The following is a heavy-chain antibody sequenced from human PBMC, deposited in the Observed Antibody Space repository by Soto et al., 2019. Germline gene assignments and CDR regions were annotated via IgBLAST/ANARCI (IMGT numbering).Heavy chain of an antibody. V-gene: IGHV3-23*01. J-gene: IGHJ4*02. CDR2: ISGSGGST. D-gene: IGHD2-2*01. CDR3: AKAFYCSSTSCDPGPTFDY. CDR1: GFTFSSYA. Sequence: GGSLRLSCAASGFTFSSYAMSWVRQAPGKGLEWVSAISGSGGSTYYADSVKGRFTISRDNSKNTLYLQMNSLRAEDTAVYYCAKAFYCSSTSCDPGPTFDYWGQGTLVAVSS.